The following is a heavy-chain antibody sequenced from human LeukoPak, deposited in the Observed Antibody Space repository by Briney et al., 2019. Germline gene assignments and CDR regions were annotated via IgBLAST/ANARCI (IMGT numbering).Heavy chain of an antibody. CDR2: IYHSGST. Sequence: SETLSLTCAVSGDSINNTNWWNWVRQPPGKGLEWIGEIYHSGSTNYNPSLKSRVTMSVDKSKNQFSLKLRSVTAADTAVYYCARESSGDIAAAGTFGYWGQGTLVTVSS. D-gene: IGHD6-13*01. CDR1: GDSINNTNW. CDR3: ARESSGDIAAAGTFGY. V-gene: IGHV4-4*02. J-gene: IGHJ4*02.